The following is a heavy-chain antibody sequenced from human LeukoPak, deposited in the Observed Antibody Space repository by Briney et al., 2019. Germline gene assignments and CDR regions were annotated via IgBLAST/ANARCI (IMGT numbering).Heavy chain of an antibody. CDR1: GYTFTSYG. J-gene: IGHJ3*02. D-gene: IGHD1-26*01. CDR3: ARNWDPLGATKTLDAFDI. CDR2: ISAYNGNT. V-gene: IGHV1-18*01. Sequence: ASVKVSCKASGYTFTSYGISWVRQAPGQGLEWMGWISAYNGNTNYAQKLQGRVTMTTDTSTSTAYMELRSLRSDDTAVYYCARNWDPLGATKTLDAFDIWGQGTMVTVSS.